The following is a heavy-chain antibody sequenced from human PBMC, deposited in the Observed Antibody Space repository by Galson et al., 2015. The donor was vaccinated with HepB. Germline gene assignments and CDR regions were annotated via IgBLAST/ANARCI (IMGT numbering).Heavy chain of an antibody. CDR1: GFSFSNYG. CDR3: AKVDCSNGVCHRPQVGAFDI. CDR2: ISYDGSNR. D-gene: IGHD2-8*01. J-gene: IGHJ3*02. Sequence: SLRLSCAASGFSFSNYGMHWVRQAPGKGLEWVAVISYDGSNRYLTDSVKDRFTISRDNSKNTLYLQMNSLRTEDTAVYYCAKVDCSNGVCHRPQVGAFDIWGQGTMVTVSS. V-gene: IGHV3-30*18.